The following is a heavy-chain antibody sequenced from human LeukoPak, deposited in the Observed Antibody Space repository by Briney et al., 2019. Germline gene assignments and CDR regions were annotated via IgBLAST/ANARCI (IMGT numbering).Heavy chain of an antibody. V-gene: IGHV4-4*07. CDR3: ARNGGSGTYYDGSFDY. J-gene: IGHJ4*02. Sequence: SETLSLTCTVSGGSISSYYWSWIRQSAGKGLEWIGRIYTSGSTNYNPSLKSRVTMSVGTSKNQFSLKLSSVTAADTAVYYCARNGGSGTYYDGSFDYWGQGTLVTVSS. CDR1: GGSISSYY. CDR2: IYTSGST. D-gene: IGHD1-26*01.